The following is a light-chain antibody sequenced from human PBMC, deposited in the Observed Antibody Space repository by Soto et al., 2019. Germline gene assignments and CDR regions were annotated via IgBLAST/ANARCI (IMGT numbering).Light chain of an antibody. J-gene: IGKJ4*01. CDR3: QNYNNVPLT. Sequence: DIQMTQSPSSLSASVGDRVTIICRASQGISSDLAWYQQKPGKVPKLLIYDASTLQSGVPSRFSGSGSGTDFTLTISSLQPEDVATYYCQNYNNVPLTFGGGTKVELK. CDR2: DAS. CDR1: QGISSD. V-gene: IGKV1-27*01.